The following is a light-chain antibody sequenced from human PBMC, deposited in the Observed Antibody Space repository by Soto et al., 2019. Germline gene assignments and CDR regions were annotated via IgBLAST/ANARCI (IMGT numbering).Light chain of an antibody. CDR1: ENVRTF. V-gene: IGKV3-11*01. CDR3: QQHSHWPPWT. Sequence: VLTQSPATLSLAPGERATLSCRASENVRTFVDWYQQKPGQAPRLLIYGASNRATDIPARFSGSGSGTDFTITISNLEPEDFAVYYCQQHSHWPPWTFGKGTRVEI. CDR2: GAS. J-gene: IGKJ1*01.